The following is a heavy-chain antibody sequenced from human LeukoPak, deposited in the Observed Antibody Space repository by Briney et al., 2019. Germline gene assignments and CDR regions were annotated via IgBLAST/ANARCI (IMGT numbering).Heavy chain of an antibody. D-gene: IGHD2-15*01. V-gene: IGHV3-30-3*01. CDR2: ISYDGNNQ. CDR3: ARVGSRYCSGANCYDGF. Sequence: GTSLSLSCAVSGFAFSSLAMHWVRQAPGKGMEWVAFISYDGNNQYYADSVKGRFTISRDNSKNTLYLQMNNLRAEDTAIYYCARVGSRYCSGANCYDGFWGQGTLVSVSS. CDR1: GFAFSSLA. J-gene: IGHJ4*02.